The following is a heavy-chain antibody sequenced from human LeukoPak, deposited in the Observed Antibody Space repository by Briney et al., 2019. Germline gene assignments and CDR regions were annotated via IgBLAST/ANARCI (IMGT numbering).Heavy chain of an antibody. CDR1: GGSISSGGYY. D-gene: IGHD2-2*01. CDR3: ARGTGRSSTSWSGWFDP. CDR2: IYHSGST. J-gene: IGHJ5*02. V-gene: IGHV4-30-2*01. Sequence: SQTLSLTCTVSGGSISSGGYYWSWIRQPPGKGLEWIGYIYHSGSTYYNPSLESRVTISVDRSKNQFSLKLSSVTAADTAVYYCARGTGRSSTSWSGWFDPWGQGTLVTVSS.